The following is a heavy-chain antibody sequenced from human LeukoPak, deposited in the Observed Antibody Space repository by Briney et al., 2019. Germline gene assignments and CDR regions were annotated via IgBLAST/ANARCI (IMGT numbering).Heavy chain of an antibody. CDR3: ARGLTYYYDSSGYSRPYYMDV. J-gene: IGHJ6*03. V-gene: IGHV1-46*01. Sequence: ASVKVSCKASGYTFTSYYIHWVRQAPGQGLEWVGIINPSGGSASYAQKFQGRVTMTRDTSTSTVYMELSSLRSEDTAVYYCARGLTYYYDSSGYSRPYYMDVWGKGTTVTVSS. CDR1: GYTFTSYY. D-gene: IGHD3-22*01. CDR2: INPSGGSA.